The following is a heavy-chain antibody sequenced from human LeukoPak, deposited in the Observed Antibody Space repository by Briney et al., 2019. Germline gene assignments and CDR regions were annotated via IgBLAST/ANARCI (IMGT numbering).Heavy chain of an antibody. Sequence: SETLSLTCTVSGGSISSISYYWGWIRQPPGKGLEWIGHIYYRGSTFYSPSLRSRVTISVDTSKNQFSLKLSSVTAADTAVYYCARETSQKGAHYMDVWGKGTTVTISS. J-gene: IGHJ6*03. CDR2: IYYRGST. CDR1: GGSISSISYY. CDR3: ARETSQKGAHYMDV. D-gene: IGHD3-16*01. V-gene: IGHV4-39*07.